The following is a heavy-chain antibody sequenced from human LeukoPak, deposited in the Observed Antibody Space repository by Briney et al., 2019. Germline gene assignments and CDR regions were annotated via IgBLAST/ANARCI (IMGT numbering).Heavy chain of an antibody. J-gene: IGHJ5*02. CDR1: GFTFSSYA. CDR2: ISGSGGST. Sequence: GGSLRLSCAASGFTFSSYAMSWVRQAPGKGLEWVSAISGSGGSTYYADSVKGRFTISRDNPKNTLYLQMNSLRAEDTAVYYCAKDGSWIFHNWFDPWGQGTLVTVSS. CDR3: AKDGSWIFHNWFDP. D-gene: IGHD2-2*03. V-gene: IGHV3-23*01.